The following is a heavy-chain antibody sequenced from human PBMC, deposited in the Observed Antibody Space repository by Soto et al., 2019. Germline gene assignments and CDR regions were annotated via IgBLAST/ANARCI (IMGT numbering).Heavy chain of an antibody. Sequence: SETLSLTCTVSGGSISSYYWSWIRQPPGKGLEWIGYIYYSGSTNYNPSLKSRVTISVDTSKNQFSLKLSSVTAADTAMYYCARDLQLVRGGHWFDPWGQGTLVTVSS. D-gene: IGHD6-13*01. J-gene: IGHJ5*02. CDR3: ARDLQLVRGGHWFDP. CDR2: IYYSGST. V-gene: IGHV4-59*01. CDR1: GGSISSYY.